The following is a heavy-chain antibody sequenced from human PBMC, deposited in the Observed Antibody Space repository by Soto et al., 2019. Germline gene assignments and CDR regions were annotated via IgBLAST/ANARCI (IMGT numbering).Heavy chain of an antibody. J-gene: IGHJ1*01. D-gene: IGHD4-17*01. CDR3: ARGCGDYDSEYFQH. CDR2: INHSGST. Sequence: SETLSLTCAVYGGSFSGYYWSWIRQPPGKGLEWIGEINHSGSTNYNPSLKSRVTISVDTSKNQFSLKLSSVTAADTAVYYCARGCGDYDSEYFQHWGQGTLVTVSS. V-gene: IGHV4-34*01. CDR1: GGSFSGYY.